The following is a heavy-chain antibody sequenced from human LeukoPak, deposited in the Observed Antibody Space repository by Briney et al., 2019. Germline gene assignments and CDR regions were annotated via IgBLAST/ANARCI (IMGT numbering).Heavy chain of an antibody. CDR2: IGTAGDT. CDR1: GFTFSSYD. CDR3: AREASGVSSSAFDV. J-gene: IGHJ3*01. V-gene: IGHV3-13*01. D-gene: IGHD1-26*01. Sequence: GGSLRLSCAACGFTFSSYDMHWVRQATGKGLEWVSAIGTAGDTYYPGSVKGRFTISRDNAKNTLYMQMNSLRAEDTAVYYCAREASGVSSSAFDVWGQGTMVTVSS.